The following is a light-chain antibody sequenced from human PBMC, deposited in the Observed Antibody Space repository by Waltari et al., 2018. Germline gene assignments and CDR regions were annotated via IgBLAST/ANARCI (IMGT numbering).Light chain of an antibody. Sequence: DIQMTQYPSSLSASVGDRVTITCRASQGISKSLAWYQQKPGTAPKLLLYGASRLESGVPPRFSGSGSGTDYTLTISSLQPDDFATYYCQQYYFTPYTFGQGTKLDIK. CDR2: GAS. CDR1: QGISKS. V-gene: IGKV1-NL1*01. J-gene: IGKJ2*01. CDR3: QQYYFTPYT.